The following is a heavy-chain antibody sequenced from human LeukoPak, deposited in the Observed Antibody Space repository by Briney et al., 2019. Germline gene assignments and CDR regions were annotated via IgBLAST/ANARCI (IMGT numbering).Heavy chain of an antibody. D-gene: IGHD1/OR15-1a*01. CDR3: VKDRGWNTFDF. CDR1: GSTFSVSW. Sequence: GGSLRLSCAASGSTFSVSWMSWVRQAPGKGLEWVANIKEDGTVKNYVASVKGRLTISRDNAKKSLFLQMNSLRAEDTAVYYCVKDRGWNTFDFWGQGTLVRVSS. J-gene: IGHJ4*02. CDR2: IKEDGTVK. V-gene: IGHV3-7*01.